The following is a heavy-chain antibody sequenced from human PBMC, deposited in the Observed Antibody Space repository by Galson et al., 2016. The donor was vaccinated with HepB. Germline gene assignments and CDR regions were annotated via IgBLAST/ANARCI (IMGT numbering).Heavy chain of an antibody. CDR1: GFTFSNYA. J-gene: IGHJ5*02. CDR3: AKGNIVQVPAAPYA. Sequence: SLRLSCAASGFTFSNYAMSWVRQAPGKGLEWVSSISGSGDTTYDADAVRGRFTISRDNSRNTLSLQMDSLRAEDSAIYYCAKGNIVQVPAAPYAWGQGALGNVSS. V-gene: IGHV3-23*01. CDR2: ISGSGDTT. D-gene: IGHD2-2*01.